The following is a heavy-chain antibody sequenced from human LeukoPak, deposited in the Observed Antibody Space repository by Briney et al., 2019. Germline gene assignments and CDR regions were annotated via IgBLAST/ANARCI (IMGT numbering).Heavy chain of an antibody. CDR1: GYTFTSYY. J-gene: IGHJ6*02. D-gene: IGHD6-13*01. CDR2: INPSGGST. CDR3: ASRPQYSSSWPDYYYYGMDV. V-gene: IGHV1-46*01. Sequence: ASVKVSCKASGYTFTSYYMHWVRQAPGQGLEWMGIINPSGGSTSYAQKFQGRVTMTRDTSTSTVYMELSSLRSEDTAVYYCASRPQYSSSWPDYYYYGMDVWGQGTTVTVSS.